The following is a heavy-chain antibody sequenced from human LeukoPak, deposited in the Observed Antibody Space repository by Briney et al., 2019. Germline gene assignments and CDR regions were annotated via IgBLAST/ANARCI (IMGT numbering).Heavy chain of an antibody. CDR2: INHSGST. V-gene: IGHV4-34*01. Sequence: KTSETLSLTCAVYGGSFSGYYWSWIRQPPGKGLEWIGEINHSGSTNYNPSLKSRVTISVDTSKNQFSLKLSSVTAADTGVYYCVRDGYNYVLDYWGQGILVTVSS. CDR1: GGSFSGYY. CDR3: VRDGYNYVLDY. J-gene: IGHJ4*02. D-gene: IGHD5-24*01.